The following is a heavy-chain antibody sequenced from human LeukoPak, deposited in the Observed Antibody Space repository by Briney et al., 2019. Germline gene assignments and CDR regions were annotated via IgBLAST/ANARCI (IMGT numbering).Heavy chain of an antibody. V-gene: IGHV4-34*01. J-gene: IGHJ6*03. Sequence: NPSETLSLTCAVYGGSFSGYYWSWIRQPPGKGLEWIGEINHSGSTNYNPSLKSRVTISVDTSKNQFSLKLSSVTAADTAVYYCARHPRYSYCFYYCYMDVWGKGTTVTVSS. CDR1: GGSFSGYY. CDR2: INHSGST. CDR3: ARHPRYSYCFYYCYMDV. D-gene: IGHD5-18*01.